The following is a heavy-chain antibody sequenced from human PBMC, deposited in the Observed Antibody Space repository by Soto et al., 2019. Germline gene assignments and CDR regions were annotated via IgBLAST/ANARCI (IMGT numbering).Heavy chain of an antibody. CDR1: GFTFSSYG. Sequence: QVQLVESGGGVVQPGRSLRLSCAASGFTFSSYGMHWVRQAPGKGLEWVAVIWYDGSNKYYADSVKGRFTISRDNSKNTLYLQMNSLRAEDTAVYYCARDRHCNGFDYWGQGALVTVSS. CDR3: ARDRHCNGFDY. D-gene: IGHD4-4*01. J-gene: IGHJ4*02. V-gene: IGHV3-33*01. CDR2: IWYDGSNK.